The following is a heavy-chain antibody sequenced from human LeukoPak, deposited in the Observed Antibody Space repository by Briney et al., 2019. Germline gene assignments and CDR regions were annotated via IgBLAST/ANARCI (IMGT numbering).Heavy chain of an antibody. CDR1: GFTFSSYS. V-gene: IGHV3-15*01. CDR2: IKTKSEGGTT. CDR3: TTEFFYYMDV. Sequence: GGSLRLSCAASGFTFSSYSMNWVRQAPGKGLEWVGRIKTKSEGGTTDYAAPAKGRFTISRDDSKNALFLQMDSLKSDDTAMYYCTTEFFYYMDVWGTGTTVTISS. J-gene: IGHJ6*03.